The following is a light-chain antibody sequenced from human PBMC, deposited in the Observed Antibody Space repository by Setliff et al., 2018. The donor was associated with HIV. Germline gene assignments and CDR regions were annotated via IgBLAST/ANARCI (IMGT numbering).Light chain of an antibody. CDR1: SSDVGFYNY. J-gene: IGLJ1*01. Sequence: QSVLTQPRSVSGSPGQSVTISCTGTSSDVGFYNYVSWYQQHPGRAPKLIIYDVTKRPSGVPDRFSGSKSGNTASLTISGLQAEDEADYYCCSYAGSYTSFDVFGTGTKGTVL. CDR3: CSYAGSYTSFDV. CDR2: DVT. V-gene: IGLV2-11*01.